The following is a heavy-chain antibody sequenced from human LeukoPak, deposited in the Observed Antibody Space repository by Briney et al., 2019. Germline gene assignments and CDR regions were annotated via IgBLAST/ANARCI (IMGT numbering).Heavy chain of an antibody. J-gene: IGHJ4*02. CDR3: VTYNWEYEADY. D-gene: IGHD1-20*01. Sequence: GGSLRLSCAASGFTFSSYWMHWVRQAPGKGLVWVSRINSDGSSTSYADSVKGRFTISRDNAKNTLYLQMNSLRAEDTAVYYCVTYNWEYEADYWGQGTLVTVSS. CDR2: INSDGSST. CDR1: GFTFSSYW. V-gene: IGHV3-74*01.